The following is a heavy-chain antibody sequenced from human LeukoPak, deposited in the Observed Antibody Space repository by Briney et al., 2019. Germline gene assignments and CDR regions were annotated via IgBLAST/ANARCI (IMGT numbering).Heavy chain of an antibody. CDR2: ITGSGSTT. J-gene: IGHJ4*02. D-gene: IGHD6-19*01. V-gene: IGHV3-23*01. Sequence: GGSLRLSCAASGFIFRNYAMTWVRQAPGKGLEWVSSITGSGSTTYYADSVKGRSTISRDNFKNTLYWQMSSLRAEDTAVYYCVKNNGWFHLAQWGQGTLVTVSS. CDR1: GFIFRNYA. CDR3: VKNNGWFHLAQ.